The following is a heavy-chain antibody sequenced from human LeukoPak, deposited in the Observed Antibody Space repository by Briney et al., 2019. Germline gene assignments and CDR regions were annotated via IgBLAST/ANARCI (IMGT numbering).Heavy chain of an antibody. J-gene: IGHJ4*02. CDR1: GLTFNSYS. CDR3: VREDTPATANY. CDR2: ISCSGGRT. V-gene: IGHV3-23*01. Sequence: GESLRLSCAAYGLTFNSYSMSWVRQAPGRGLEWVSAISCSGGRTYYVDSVKGRFTISRDNPKDTLFLQMHSLRPGDTAVYYCVREDTPATANYWGQGTLVTISS. D-gene: IGHD2-21*02.